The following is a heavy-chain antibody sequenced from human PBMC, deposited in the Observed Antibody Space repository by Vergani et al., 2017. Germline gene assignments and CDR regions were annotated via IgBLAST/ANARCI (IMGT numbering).Heavy chain of an antibody. CDR3: AKGNDYGDGGYYYYYYYYMDV. J-gene: IGHJ6*03. CDR2: ISWNSGSI. D-gene: IGHD4-17*01. CDR1: GFTFDDYA. Sequence: EVQLVESGGGLVQPGRSLRLSCAASGFTFDDYAMHWVRQAPGKGLEWVSGISWNSGSIGYADSVKGRFTISRDNAKNSLYLQMNSLRAEDTALYYCAKGNDYGDGGYYYYYYYYMDVWGKGTTVTVSS. V-gene: IGHV3-9*01.